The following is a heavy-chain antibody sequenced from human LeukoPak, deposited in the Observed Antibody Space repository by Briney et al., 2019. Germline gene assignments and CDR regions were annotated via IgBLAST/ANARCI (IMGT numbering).Heavy chain of an antibody. CDR2: IKQDGGEK. V-gene: IGHV3-7*03. CDR1: GFTFSTYY. CDR3: ARGRYCTGASCYFDY. J-gene: IGHJ4*02. D-gene: IGHD2-15*01. Sequence: PGGSLRLSCAASGFTFSTYYMSWVRQATGKGLEWVANIKQDGGEKYYVDSVKGRFTISRDDAKNSLYLQMKSLRAEDTAVYYCARGRYCTGASCYFDYWGQGTLVTVSS.